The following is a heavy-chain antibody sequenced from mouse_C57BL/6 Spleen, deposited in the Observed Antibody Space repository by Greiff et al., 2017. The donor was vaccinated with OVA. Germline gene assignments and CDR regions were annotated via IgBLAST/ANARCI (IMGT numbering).Heavy chain of an antibody. CDR2: INPSTGGT. J-gene: IGHJ1*03. Sequence: EVKLQESGPELVKPGASVKISCKASGYSFTGYYMNWVKQSPEKSLEWIGEINPSTGGTTYNQKFKAKATLTVDKSSSTAYMQLKSLTSEDSAVYYCARDDGYGYFDVWGTGTTVTVSS. CDR3: ARDDGYGYFDV. CDR1: GYSFTGYY. D-gene: IGHD2-3*01. V-gene: IGHV1-42*01.